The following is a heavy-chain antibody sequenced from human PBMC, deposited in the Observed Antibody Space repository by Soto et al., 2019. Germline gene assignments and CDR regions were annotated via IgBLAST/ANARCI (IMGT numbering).Heavy chain of an antibody. CDR2: MDPKNGNT. CDR1: GYSFTSHE. CDR3: AGGVDIVATAGDWFDP. V-gene: IGHV1-8*01. Sequence: QVQLVQSGAEVKKPGASVKVSCQASGYSFTSHEINWVRQAPGQGLEWMGWMDPKNGNTGYAQKCQGRITMTRNTSIRTAYMELSSLTSEDSAVYYCAGGVDIVATAGDWFDPWGQGTLVTVSS. J-gene: IGHJ5*02. D-gene: IGHD5-12*01.